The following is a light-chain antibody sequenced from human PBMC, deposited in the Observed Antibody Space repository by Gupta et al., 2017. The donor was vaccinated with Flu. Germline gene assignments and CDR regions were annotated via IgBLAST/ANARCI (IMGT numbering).Light chain of an antibody. CDR1: ESTSNW. CDR2: KAS. V-gene: IGKV1-5*03. Sequence: SPSHLSASVGDRGTSPWRDSESTSNWLEWEQQKPAQRPKLIIYKASWLESGATFSFSGSGKEIEFTLTSSVRQEDDGANYYHQRNNSLWTFGQGTRLEIK. J-gene: IGKJ1*01. CDR3: QRNNSLWT.